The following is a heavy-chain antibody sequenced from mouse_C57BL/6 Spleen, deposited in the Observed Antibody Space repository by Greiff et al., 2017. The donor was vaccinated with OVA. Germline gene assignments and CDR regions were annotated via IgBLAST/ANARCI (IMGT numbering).Heavy chain of an antibody. Sequence: EVMLVESGGGLVKPGGSLKLSCAASGFTFSDYGMHWVRQAPEKGLEWVAYISSGSSTIYYADTVKGRFTISRDNAKNTLFLQMTSLRSEDTAMYYCARGTYDGYYYFDYWGQGTTLTVSS. CDR1: GFTFSDYG. CDR2: ISSGSSTI. V-gene: IGHV5-17*01. CDR3: ARGTYDGYYYFDY. D-gene: IGHD2-3*01. J-gene: IGHJ2*01.